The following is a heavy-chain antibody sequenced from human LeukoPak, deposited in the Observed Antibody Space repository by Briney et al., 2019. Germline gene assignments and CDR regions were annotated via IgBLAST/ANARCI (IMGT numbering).Heavy chain of an antibody. V-gene: IGHV3-21*01. J-gene: IGHJ4*02. CDR1: GFTFSSHA. CDR2: VNTVSSYI. D-gene: IGHD6-6*01. Sequence: GGSLRLSCAASGFTFSSHAMHWVRQAPGKGLEWVASVNTVSSYIYYADSMRGRFTISRDNAKNSLFLQMNSLRAEDTAVYYCAKGGTSSSSAGTPFDYWGQGTLVTVSS. CDR3: AKGGTSSSSAGTPFDY.